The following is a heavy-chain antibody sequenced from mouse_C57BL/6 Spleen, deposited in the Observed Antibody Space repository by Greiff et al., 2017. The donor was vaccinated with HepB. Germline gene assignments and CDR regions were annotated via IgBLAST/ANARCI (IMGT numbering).Heavy chain of an antibody. J-gene: IGHJ2*01. CDR2: IDPANGNT. Sequence: EVQLVESVAELVRPGASVKLSCTASGFNIKNTYMHWVKQRPEQGLEWIGRIDPANGNTKYAPKFQGKATITADTSSNTAYLQLSSLTSEDTAIYYCARYYGSSRYYFDYWGQGTTLTVSS. V-gene: IGHV14-3*01. D-gene: IGHD1-1*01. CDR3: ARYYGSSRYYFDY. CDR1: GFNIKNTY.